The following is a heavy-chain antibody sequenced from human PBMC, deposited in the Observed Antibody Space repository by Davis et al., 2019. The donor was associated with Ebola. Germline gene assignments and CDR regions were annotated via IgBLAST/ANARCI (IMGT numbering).Heavy chain of an antibody. CDR1: GFTFSSYA. CDR3: SKHSGYFYFDY. Sequence: GGSLRLSCAASGFTFSSYAMSWVRQAPGRGLEWVSTITGSGVTTYYADSVKGRFTVSRDNSKNTLYLRMNSLRAEDTALYYCSKHSGYFYFDYSGQGTLVTVSS. J-gene: IGHJ4*02. CDR2: ITGSGVTT. V-gene: IGHV3-23*01. D-gene: IGHD3-22*01.